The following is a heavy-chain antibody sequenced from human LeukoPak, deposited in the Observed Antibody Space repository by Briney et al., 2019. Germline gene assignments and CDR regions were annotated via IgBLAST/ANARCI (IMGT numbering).Heavy chain of an antibody. CDR3: ARDFGGTYPLFDY. Sequence: ASVKVSCKASGYTFTGYYMHWVRQAPGQGLEWMGWINPNSGDTRYAQRFQGRVTMTRDTSINTTYMVLSRLRSDDTAVYYCARDFGGTYPLFDYWGQGTLVTVSS. CDR1: GYTFTGYY. D-gene: IGHD1-26*01. V-gene: IGHV1-2*02. CDR2: INPNSGDT. J-gene: IGHJ4*02.